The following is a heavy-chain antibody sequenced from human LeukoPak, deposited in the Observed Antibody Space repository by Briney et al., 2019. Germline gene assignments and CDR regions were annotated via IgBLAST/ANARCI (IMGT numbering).Heavy chain of an antibody. D-gene: IGHD2-2*01. Sequence: SETLSLTCAVYGGSFSGYYWSWLRQPPGKGLEWIGEINHSGSTNYNPSLKSRVTISVDTSKNQFSLKLSSVTAADTAVYYCARGGSIVVVPAAISNWFDPWGQGTLVTVSS. CDR1: GGSFSGYY. V-gene: IGHV4-34*01. CDR2: INHSGST. J-gene: IGHJ5*02. CDR3: ARGGSIVVVPAAISNWFDP.